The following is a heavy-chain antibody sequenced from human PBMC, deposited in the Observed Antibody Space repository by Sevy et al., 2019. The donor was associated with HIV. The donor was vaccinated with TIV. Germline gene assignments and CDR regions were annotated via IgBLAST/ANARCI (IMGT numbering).Heavy chain of an antibody. J-gene: IGHJ4*02. V-gene: IGHV3-23*01. CDR3: AREGCTKPHDY. CDR2: LSFGCGEI. Sequence: GGSLRLSCAASGFTFSKYSMSWVRQPPGKGLEWVSTLSFGCGEINYADSVKGRFTISRANSKSSVYLQMNNLRPEDTAAYSCAREGCTKPHDYWGQGTLVTVSS. CDR1: GFTFSKYS. D-gene: IGHD2-8*01.